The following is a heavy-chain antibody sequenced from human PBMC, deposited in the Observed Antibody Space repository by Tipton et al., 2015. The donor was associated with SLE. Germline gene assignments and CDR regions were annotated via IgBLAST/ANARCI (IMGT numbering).Heavy chain of an antibody. CDR3: AGDSRGYCSGGSCSDAFDI. J-gene: IGHJ3*02. CDR2: IYSGGST. D-gene: IGHD2-15*01. CDR1: GFTVSSNY. Sequence: SLRLSCAASGFTVSSNYMSWVRQAPGKGLEWVSVIYSGGSTYYADSGKGRFTISRHNSKNTLYLQMNSLRAEDTAVYYCAGDSRGYCSGGSCSDAFDIWGQGTMVTVSS. V-gene: IGHV3-53*04.